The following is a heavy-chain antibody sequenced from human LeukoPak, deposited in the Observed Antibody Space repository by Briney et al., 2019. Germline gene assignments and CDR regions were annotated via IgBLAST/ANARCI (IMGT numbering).Heavy chain of an antibody. J-gene: IGHJ3*02. CDR2: IWYDGSNK. CDR3: ARNQDYGVYNSVGAFDI. V-gene: IGHV3-33*08. D-gene: IGHD4-17*01. Sequence: GRSLRLSCAASEFSFSTYAMHWVRQAPGKGLEWVAVIWYDGSNKYYADSVKGRFTISRDNSKNTLYLQMNSLRAEDTAVYYCARNQDYGVYNSVGAFDIWGQGTMVTVSS. CDR1: EFSFSTYA.